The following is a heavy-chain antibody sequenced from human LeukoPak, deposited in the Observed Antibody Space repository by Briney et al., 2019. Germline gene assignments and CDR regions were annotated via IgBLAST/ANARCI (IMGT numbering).Heavy chain of an antibody. CDR1: GYTFTSYG. D-gene: IGHD3-22*01. CDR3: LSQYYDSSGYYSFDY. CDR2: INPNSGGT. Sequence: ASVKVSCKASGYTFTSYGISWVRQAPGQGREWMGWINPNSGGTNYAQKFQGRVTMTRDTSISTAYMELSRLRSDDTAVYYCLSQYYDSSGYYSFDYWGQGTLVTVSS. V-gene: IGHV1-2*02. J-gene: IGHJ4*02.